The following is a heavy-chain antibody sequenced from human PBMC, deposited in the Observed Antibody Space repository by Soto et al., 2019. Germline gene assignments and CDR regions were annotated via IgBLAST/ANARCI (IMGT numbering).Heavy chain of an antibody. CDR1: GYTFTNYA. CDR3: GRGYGDY. Sequence: QVQLVQSGAEVKKPGASVKVSCKTSGYTFTNYAIHWLRQVPGHSRGWMGWINAGNVNTKYSQNFQGRVTITRDTSASTAYMELSSLSSEDTAVYYCGRGYGDYWGPGSLVTVSS. D-gene: IGHD6-25*01. V-gene: IGHV1-3*01. J-gene: IGHJ4*02. CDR2: INAGNVNT.